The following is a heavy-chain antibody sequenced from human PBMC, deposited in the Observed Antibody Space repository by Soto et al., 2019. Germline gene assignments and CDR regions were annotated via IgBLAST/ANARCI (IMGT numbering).Heavy chain of an antibody. D-gene: IGHD6-19*01. CDR2: FNPNSGDT. CDR3: ATSRISIAVAGETEYYFDY. CDR1: GYFLPAYF. J-gene: IGHJ4*02. Sequence: QVHLLQSGAELKKPGASLRVSCRAFGYFLPAYFLHWVRQAPGQGLGWRGWFNPNSGDTNYTQKFQGWVTMTRDTSISTAYMELSRLRSDDTAVYYCATSRISIAVAGETEYYFDYWGQGTLVTVSS. V-gene: IGHV1-2*04.